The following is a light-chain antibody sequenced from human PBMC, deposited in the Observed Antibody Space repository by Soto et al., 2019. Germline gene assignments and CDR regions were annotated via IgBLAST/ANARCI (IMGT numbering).Light chain of an antibody. Sequence: EIVLTQSPATLSLSPGERATLSCRASQSVSSSYLAWYQQKPGQAPSLLIYGASSRATGIPDRFSGTGSGTDFTLTISRLEPEDLAVYYCQHYGSSPKFTFGGGTNVDI. J-gene: IGKJ4*01. CDR3: QHYGSSPKFT. CDR2: GAS. V-gene: IGKV3-20*01. CDR1: QSVSSSY.